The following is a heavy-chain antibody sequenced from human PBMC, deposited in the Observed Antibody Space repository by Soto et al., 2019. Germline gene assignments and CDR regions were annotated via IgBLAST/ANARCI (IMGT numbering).Heavy chain of an antibody. CDR3: ARNGGWPPNALEYFQH. D-gene: IGHD6-19*01. Sequence: SETLSLTCSVSGGAISSYFWSWIRQSPGKGLEWIGYISDSGIARYNPSLNRRATMSADTSKRQVSLKLISVTAADAAVYYCARNGGWPPNALEYFQHCGQGTVVIVSS. CDR1: GGAISSYF. V-gene: IGHV4-59*01. CDR2: ISDSGIA. J-gene: IGHJ1*01.